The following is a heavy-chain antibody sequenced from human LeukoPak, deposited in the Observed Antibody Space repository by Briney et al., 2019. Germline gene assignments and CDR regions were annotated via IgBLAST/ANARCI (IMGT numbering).Heavy chain of an antibody. V-gene: IGHV1-8*03. D-gene: IGHD3-3*01. J-gene: IGHJ4*02. CDR3: ARGPVWSGYYYYFDY. Sequence: ASVKVSCKASGYTFTSYDINWVRQATGQELEWMGWMNPNSGNTGYAQKFQGRVTITMNTSISTAYMELSSLRSDGTAVYYCARGPVWSGYYYYFDYWGQGALVTVSS. CDR2: MNPNSGNT. CDR1: GYTFTSYD.